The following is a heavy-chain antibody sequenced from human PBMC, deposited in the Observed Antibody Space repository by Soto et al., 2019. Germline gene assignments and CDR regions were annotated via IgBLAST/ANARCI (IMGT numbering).Heavy chain of an antibody. D-gene: IGHD3-10*01. V-gene: IGHV3-9*01. CDR1: GFTFDDYA. J-gene: IGHJ6*03. Sequence: GGSLRLSCAASGFTFDDYAMHWVRQAPGKGLEWVSGINWNSGRMAYGDSVKGRFAISRDNAKNSLYLQMNSLRAEDTAVYYCARYFGDYYYYYMDVWGKGTTVTVSS. CDR3: ARYFGDYYYYYMDV. CDR2: INWNSGRM.